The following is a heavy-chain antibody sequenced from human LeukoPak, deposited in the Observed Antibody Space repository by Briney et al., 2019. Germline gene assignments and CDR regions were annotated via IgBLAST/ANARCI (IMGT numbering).Heavy chain of an antibody. CDR3: ARDGSGYDDAFDI. CDR2: ISSSSSYI. CDR1: GFTLSNYT. D-gene: IGHD3-10*01. Sequence: GSLRLSCEVSGFTLSNYTMNWVRQAPGKGLEWVSSISSSSSYIYYADSVKGRFTISRDNARNSLYLQMNSLRAEDTAVYYCARDGSGYDDAFDIWGQGTMVTVSS. J-gene: IGHJ3*02. V-gene: IGHV3-21*01.